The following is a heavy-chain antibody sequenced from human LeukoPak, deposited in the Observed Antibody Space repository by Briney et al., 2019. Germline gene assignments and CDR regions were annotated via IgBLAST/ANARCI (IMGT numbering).Heavy chain of an antibody. CDR1: GFTFSSYG. V-gene: IGHV3-30*02. CDR3: ATDRKVIASGDAFDI. CDR2: IRYDGSNK. Sequence: GGSLRLSCAASGFTFSSYGMHWVRQAPGKGLEWVAFIRYDGSNKYYADSVKGRFTISRDNSKNTLYLQMNSLRAEDTAVYYCATDRKVIASGDAFDIWGQGTMVTVSS. J-gene: IGHJ3*02. D-gene: IGHD2-21*01.